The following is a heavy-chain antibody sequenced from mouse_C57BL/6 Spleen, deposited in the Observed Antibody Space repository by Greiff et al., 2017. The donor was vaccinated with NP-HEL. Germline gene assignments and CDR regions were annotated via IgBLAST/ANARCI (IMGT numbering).Heavy chain of an antibody. Sequence: EVKLMESGPGMVKPSQSLSLTCTVTGYSITSGYDWHWIRHFPGNKLEWMGYISYSGSTTYNPSLKSRLSITHDISKNHFFLKLNSVTTEETATYYCARTEKILYGNYAMDYWGQGTSVTVSS. J-gene: IGHJ4*01. CDR1: GYSITSGYD. CDR2: ISYSGST. CDR3: ARTEKILYGNYAMDY. V-gene: IGHV3-1*01. D-gene: IGHD2-1*01.